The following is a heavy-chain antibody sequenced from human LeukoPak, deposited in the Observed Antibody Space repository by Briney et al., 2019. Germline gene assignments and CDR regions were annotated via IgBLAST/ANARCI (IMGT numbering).Heavy chain of an antibody. CDR1: GFTFSRYG. V-gene: IGHV3-30*02. D-gene: IGHD5-12*01. J-gene: IGHJ4*02. CDR3: AKDRNSGYGLEY. CDR2: IRYDGSNT. Sequence: PGGSLRLSCAASGFTFSRYGMHWVRQAPGKGLEWVAFIRYDGSNTHYADSVMGRFTISRDNSKNTLYLQMNSLRTEDTAVYYCAKDRNSGYGLEYWGQGTLVTVSS.